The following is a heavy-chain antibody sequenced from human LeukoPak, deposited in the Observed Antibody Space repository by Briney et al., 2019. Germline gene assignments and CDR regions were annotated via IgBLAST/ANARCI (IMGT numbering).Heavy chain of an antibody. Sequence: GESLKISCKVSGDSFANFWVGWVRQMPGKGLEWMGIIYPDDSDTTYSPSFQGQVTISVDKSVSTAYLQWRSLKASDSAVYYCARKGDYYDSSSSYGALDFWGQGTLVTVSS. V-gene: IGHV5-51*01. CDR3: ARKGDYYDSSSSYGALDF. CDR1: GDSFANFW. D-gene: IGHD3-22*01. CDR2: IYPDDSDT. J-gene: IGHJ3*01.